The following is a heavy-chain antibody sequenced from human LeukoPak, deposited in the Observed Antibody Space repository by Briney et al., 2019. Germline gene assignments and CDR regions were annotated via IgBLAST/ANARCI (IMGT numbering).Heavy chain of an antibody. J-gene: IGHJ5*02. CDR1: GFTFSSYW. CDR2: INSDGSST. CDR3: ARVRRYCSGGSCSFWFDP. D-gene: IGHD2-15*01. V-gene: IGHV3-74*01. Sequence: PGGSLRLSCAASGFTFSSYWMHWVRQAPGKGLVWVSRINSDGSSTSYADSVKGRFTISRDNAKNTLYLQMNSLRAEGTAVHYCARVRRYCSGGSCSFWFDPWGQGTLVTVSS.